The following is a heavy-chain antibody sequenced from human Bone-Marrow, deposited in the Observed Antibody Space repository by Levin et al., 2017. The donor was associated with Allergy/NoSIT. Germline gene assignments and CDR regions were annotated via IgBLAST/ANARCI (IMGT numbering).Heavy chain of an antibody. J-gene: IGHJ4*02. D-gene: IGHD2-21*02. CDR3: AKDIATVVTAMRYYLDS. Sequence: GGSLRLSCAASGFTFDDYAMHWVRQAPGKGLEWVSLISWDGGGKYYADSVKGRFTISRDNSENSLYLQMSSLRPEDTALYYCAKDIATVVTAMRYYLDSWGQGTLVTVSS. CDR2: ISWDGGGK. V-gene: IGHV3-43D*04. CDR1: GFTFDDYA.